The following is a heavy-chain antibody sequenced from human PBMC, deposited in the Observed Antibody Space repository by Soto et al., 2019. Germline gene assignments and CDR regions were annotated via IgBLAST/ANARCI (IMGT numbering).Heavy chain of an antibody. CDR2: IKQDGSEK. D-gene: IGHD3-3*01. CDR3: ARDRYDFWSGYIYYYGMDV. V-gene: IGHV3-7*03. Sequence: GGSLRLSCAASGFTFSSYWMSWVRQAPGKGLEWVANIKQDGSEKYYVDSVKGRFTISRDNAKNSLYLQMNSLRAEDTAVYYCARDRYDFWSGYIYYYGMDVWGQGTTVTVS. CDR1: GFTFSSYW. J-gene: IGHJ6*02.